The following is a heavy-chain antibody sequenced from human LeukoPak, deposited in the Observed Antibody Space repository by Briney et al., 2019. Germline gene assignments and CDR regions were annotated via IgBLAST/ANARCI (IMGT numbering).Heavy chain of an antibody. D-gene: IGHD3-10*01. CDR1: GGSVSSGSYY. Sequence: ASETLSLTCTVSGGSVSSGSYYWSWIRQPPGKGLEWIGYIYSSGSTNYNRSLKSRVTISVDTSKNQFSLKLSSVTAADTAVYYCARDSSHYGAGSHDYWGQGTLVIVSS. J-gene: IGHJ4*02. CDR3: ARDSSHYGAGSHDY. CDR2: IYSSGST. V-gene: IGHV4-61*01.